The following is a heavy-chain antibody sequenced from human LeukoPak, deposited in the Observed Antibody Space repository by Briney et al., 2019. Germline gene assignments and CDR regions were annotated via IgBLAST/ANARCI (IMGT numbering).Heavy chain of an antibody. CDR2: MNPNSGNT. J-gene: IGHJ6*02. Sequence: GASVKVSCKASGYTFTGYYMHWVRQAPGQGLEWMGWMNPNSGNTGYAQKFQGRVTMTRNTSISTAYMELCSLRSEDTAVYYCARIRAGYSSGWYYYYYGMDVWGQGTTVTVSS. CDR1: GYTFTGYY. D-gene: IGHD6-19*01. V-gene: IGHV1-8*02. CDR3: ARIRAGYSSGWYYYYYGMDV.